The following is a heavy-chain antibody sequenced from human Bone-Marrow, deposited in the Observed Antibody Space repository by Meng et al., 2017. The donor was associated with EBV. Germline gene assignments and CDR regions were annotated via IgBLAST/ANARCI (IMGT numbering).Heavy chain of an antibody. CDR3: ARADDGDYYLDY. Sequence: QVTLQESGAGLVKPSPTLSLTCAVAGGSISRSGYYWSWIRQPPGKGLEWIGYIYYSGSTYYNPPLKSRGTISVDTSKNQFSLKLSSVTAAATAVYYCARADDGDYYLDYWGQGTLVTVSS. CDR1: GGSISRSGYY. V-gene: IGHV4-30-4*01. D-gene: IGHD3-10*01. CDR2: IYYSGST. J-gene: IGHJ4*02.